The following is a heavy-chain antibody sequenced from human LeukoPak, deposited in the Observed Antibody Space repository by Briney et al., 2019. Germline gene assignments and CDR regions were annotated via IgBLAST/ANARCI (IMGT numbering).Heavy chain of an antibody. CDR3: ARGVRGSYGTDF. J-gene: IGHJ4*02. D-gene: IGHD1-26*01. CDR2: IWYDGSNK. V-gene: IGHV3-33*01. Sequence: GGSLGLSCAASGFTFSSYGMHWVRQAPGKGLEWVAVIWYDGSNKYYADSVKGRFTISRDNAMNTLYLHLNSLRAEDTAVYYCARGVRGSYGTDFWGQGTLVTVSS. CDR1: GFTFSSYG.